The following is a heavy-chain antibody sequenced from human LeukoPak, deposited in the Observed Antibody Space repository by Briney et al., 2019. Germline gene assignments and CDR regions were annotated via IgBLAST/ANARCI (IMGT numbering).Heavy chain of an antibody. V-gene: IGHV3-7*01. J-gene: IGHJ4*02. D-gene: IGHD3-3*01. CDR1: GFTFSSYW. Sequence: PGGSLRLSCAASGFTFSSYWMSWVRQAPGKGLEWVANIKQDGSEKYYVDSVKGRFTISRDNAKNSLYLQMNSLRAEDTAVYYCARDSRDFWSGYYSAGFDYWGQGTLVTVSS. CDR3: ARDSRDFWSGYYSAGFDY. CDR2: IKQDGSEK.